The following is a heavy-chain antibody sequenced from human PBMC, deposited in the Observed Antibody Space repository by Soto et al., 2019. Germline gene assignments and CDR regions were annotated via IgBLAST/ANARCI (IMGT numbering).Heavy chain of an antibody. J-gene: IGHJ4*02. CDR3: ARGPGGPDGPGDY. CDR1: GYTFSSHA. D-gene: IGHD2-15*01. CDR2: INAGNGNT. V-gene: IGHV1-3*01. Sequence: ASVKVSCKASGYTFSSHATHWVRQAPGQRLEWMGWINAGNGNTKYSQKFQGRVTITRDTSASTAYMDLSSLRSEDTAVYYCARGPGGPDGPGDYWGQGTLVTVS.